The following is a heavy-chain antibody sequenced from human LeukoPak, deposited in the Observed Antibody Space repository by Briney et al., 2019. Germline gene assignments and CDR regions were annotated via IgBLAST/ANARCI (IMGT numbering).Heavy chain of an antibody. D-gene: IGHD5-24*01. V-gene: IGHV3-7*01. Sequence: GGSLRLSCAASGFTFSSYWMSWVRQAPGKGLEWVANIKQDGSEKDYVDSVKGRFTISRGNAKNSLYLQMNSLRAEDTAVYYCARALGWLPENYWGQGTLVTVSS. J-gene: IGHJ4*02. CDR1: GFTFSSYW. CDR2: IKQDGSEK. CDR3: ARALGWLPENY.